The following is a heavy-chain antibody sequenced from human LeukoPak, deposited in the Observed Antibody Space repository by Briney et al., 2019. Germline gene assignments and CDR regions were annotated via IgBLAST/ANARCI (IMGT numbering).Heavy chain of an antibody. D-gene: IGHD2-21*01. CDR1: GFTFSRHS. Sequence: PGGSLRLSCTASGFTFSRHSMNWVRQAPGKGLEWVSYISTSSNTMYYADSVKGRFTISRDNAKNSLYLQMDSLRAEDTAVYYCARDVIWKFYYWGQGTLVTVSS. CDR3: ARDVIWKFYY. J-gene: IGHJ4*02. V-gene: IGHV3-48*01. CDR2: ISTSSNTM.